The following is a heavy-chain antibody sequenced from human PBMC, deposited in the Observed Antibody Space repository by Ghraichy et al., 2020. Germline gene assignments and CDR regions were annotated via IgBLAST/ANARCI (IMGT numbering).Heavy chain of an antibody. CDR3: AGSFAVIRYFDL. CDR1: GGSISSSNYY. J-gene: IGHJ2*01. CDR2: IHHSGST. D-gene: IGHD4-23*01. Sequence: QTLSLTCSVSGGSISSSNYYWGWIRQPPGKGPEWIGSIHHSGSTYHNPSLESRVTISVDKSKNQFSLKLSSVTAADTAVYFCAGSFAVIRYFDLWGRGTLVTVSS. V-gene: IGHV4-39*01.